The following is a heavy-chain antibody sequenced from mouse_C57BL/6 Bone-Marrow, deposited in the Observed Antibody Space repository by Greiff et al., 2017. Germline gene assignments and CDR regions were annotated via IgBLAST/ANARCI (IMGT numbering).Heavy chain of an antibody. V-gene: IGHV1-7*01. CDR2: INPSSGYT. D-gene: IGHD2-2*01. Sequence: QVQLQHSGAELAKPGASVKLSCKASGYTFTSYWMHWVKQRPGQGLEWIGYINPSSGYTKYNQKFKDKATLTADKSFSTAYMQLSSLTYEASAVYYCAGGRLPFAYWGQGTLVTVSA. J-gene: IGHJ3*01. CDR3: AGGRLPFAY. CDR1: GYTFTSYW.